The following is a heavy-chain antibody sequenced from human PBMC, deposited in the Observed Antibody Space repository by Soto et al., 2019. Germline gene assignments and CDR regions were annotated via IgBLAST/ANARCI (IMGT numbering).Heavy chain of an antibody. D-gene: IGHD7-27*01. Sequence: ASVKVSCKASGYTSTSYDINWVRQATGQGLEWMGWMNPNSGNTGYAQKFQGRVTMTRNTSISTAYMELSSLRSEDTDVYYCEIVGMLSYYYYYGMDVWGQGTTVPVYS. CDR2: MNPNSGNT. CDR1: GYTSTSYD. J-gene: IGHJ6*02. V-gene: IGHV1-8*01. CDR3: EIVGMLSYYYYYGMDV.